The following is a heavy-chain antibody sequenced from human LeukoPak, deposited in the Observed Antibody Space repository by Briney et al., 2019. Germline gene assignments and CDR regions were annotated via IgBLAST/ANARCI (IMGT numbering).Heavy chain of an antibody. CDR1: GFTFSSYS. Sequence: PGGSLRLSCEVSGFTFSSYSMNWVRQAPGKGLEWVSSISSRSNYIYCADSVKGRFTISRDNAKNSLYLQMNSLRAEDTAVYYCARAVAGTTYYYYYYMDVWGKGTTVTISS. J-gene: IGHJ6*03. D-gene: IGHD6-19*01. CDR3: ARAVAGTTYYYYYYMDV. V-gene: IGHV3-21*01. CDR2: ISSRSNYI.